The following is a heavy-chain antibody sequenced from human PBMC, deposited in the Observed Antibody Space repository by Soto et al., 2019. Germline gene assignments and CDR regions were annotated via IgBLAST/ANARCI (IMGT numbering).Heavy chain of an antibody. Sequence: SETLSLTCAVYGGSFSGYYWSWIRQPPGKGLEWIGEINHSGSTNYNPSLKSRVTISVDTSKNQFSLKLSSVTAADTAVYYCAVEERLLQLGGYYYYRMDVWGQGTTVS. J-gene: IGHJ6*02. CDR3: AVEERLLQLGGYYYYRMDV. D-gene: IGHD2-21*01. CDR2: INHSGST. V-gene: IGHV4-34*01. CDR1: GGSFSGYY.